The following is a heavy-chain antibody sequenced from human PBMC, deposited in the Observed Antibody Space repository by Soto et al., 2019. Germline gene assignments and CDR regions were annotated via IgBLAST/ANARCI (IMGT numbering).Heavy chain of an antibody. Sequence: VKVSCKASGGTFSSYAISWVRQAPGQGLEWMGGIIPIFGTANYAQKFQGRVTITADESTSTAYMELSSLRSEDTAVYYCARGEGYSYDHYYYGMDVWGQGTTVTVSS. D-gene: IGHD5-18*01. J-gene: IGHJ6*02. CDR3: ARGEGYSYDHYYYGMDV. V-gene: IGHV1-69*13. CDR2: IIPIFGTA. CDR1: GGTFSSYA.